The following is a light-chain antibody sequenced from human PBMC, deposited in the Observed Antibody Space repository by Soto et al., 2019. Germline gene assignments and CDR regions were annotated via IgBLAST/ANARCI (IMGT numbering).Light chain of an antibody. CDR3: QQYSNWPPET. CDR1: QSVSSN. CDR2: GAS. V-gene: IGKV3-15*01. J-gene: IGKJ1*01. Sequence: EIVMTQSPATLSVSPGERATLSCMASQSVSSNLAWYQQKPGQAPRLLIYGASTRATGIPARFSGSGSGTEFTLTISSLQSEDFAVYYCQQYSNWPPETFGQGTKVEIK.